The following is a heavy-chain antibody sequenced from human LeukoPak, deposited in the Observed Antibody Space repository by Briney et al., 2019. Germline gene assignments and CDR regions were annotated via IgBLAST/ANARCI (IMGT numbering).Heavy chain of an antibody. CDR2: IIPILGIA. Sequence: GASVKVSCKASGGTFSSYAISWVRQAPGQGLEWMGRIIPILGIANYAQKFQGRVTITADKSTSTAYMELSSLRSEDTAVYYCARALKAMVRPYYYYGMDVWGQGTTVTVSS. D-gene: IGHD5-18*01. CDR1: GGTFSSYA. V-gene: IGHV1-69*04. CDR3: ARALKAMVRPYYYYGMDV. J-gene: IGHJ6*02.